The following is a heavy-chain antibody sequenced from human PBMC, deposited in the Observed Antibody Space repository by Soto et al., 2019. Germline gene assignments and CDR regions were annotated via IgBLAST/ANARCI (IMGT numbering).Heavy chain of an antibody. CDR3: AKDISGDYGDYDSIFDY. V-gene: IGHV3-9*01. CDR2: ISWNSGSI. J-gene: IGHJ4*02. Sequence: SLRLSCAASGFTFDGYAMHWVRQAPGKGLEWVSGISWNSGSIGYADSVKGRFTISRDNAKNSLYLQMNSLRAEDTALYYCAKDISGDYGDYDSIFDYWGQGTLVTVSS. D-gene: IGHD4-17*01. CDR1: GFTFDGYA.